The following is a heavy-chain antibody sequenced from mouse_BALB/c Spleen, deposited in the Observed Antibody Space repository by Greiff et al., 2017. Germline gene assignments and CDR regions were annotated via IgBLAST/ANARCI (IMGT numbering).Heavy chain of an antibody. CDR1: GYSITSDYA. CDR2: ISYSGST. Sequence: EVQLQQSGPGLVKPSQSLSLTCTVTGYSITSDYAWNWIRQFPGNKLEWMGYISYSGSTSYNPSLKSRISITRDTSKNQFFLQLNSVTTEDTATYYCARENWAFAYWGQGTLVTVSA. J-gene: IGHJ3*01. V-gene: IGHV3-2*02. D-gene: IGHD4-1*01. CDR3: ARENWAFAY.